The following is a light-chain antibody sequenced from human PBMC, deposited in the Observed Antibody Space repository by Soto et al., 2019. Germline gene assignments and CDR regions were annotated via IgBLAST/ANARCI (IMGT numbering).Light chain of an antibody. CDR2: DVS. V-gene: IGLV2-14*01. CDR3: SSYTNSSPLVV. J-gene: IGLJ2*01. Sequence: QSALTQPASVSGSPGQSITISCTGTSSDVGGYNYVSWYQQHPGKAPKLMIYDVSNRPSGVSNRFSGSKSGNTASLTISGLQAEDEADYYFSSYTNSSPLVVFGGGTKLTVL. CDR1: SSDVGGYNY.